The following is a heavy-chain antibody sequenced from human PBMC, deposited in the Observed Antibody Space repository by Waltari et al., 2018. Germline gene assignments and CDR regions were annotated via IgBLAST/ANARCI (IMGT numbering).Heavy chain of an antibody. CDR3: ARVGEENIVVESQPDFDY. CDR1: GFTFSSYW. J-gene: IGHJ4*02. Sequence: EVQLVESGGGLVQPGGSLRLSCAASGFTFSSYWMHWVRQAPGKGLVWVSRINSDGSSTSYADSVKGRFTISRDNAKNTLYLQMNSLRAEDTAVYYCARVGEENIVVESQPDFDYWGQGTLVIVSS. D-gene: IGHD2-2*01. CDR2: INSDGSST. V-gene: IGHV3-74*01.